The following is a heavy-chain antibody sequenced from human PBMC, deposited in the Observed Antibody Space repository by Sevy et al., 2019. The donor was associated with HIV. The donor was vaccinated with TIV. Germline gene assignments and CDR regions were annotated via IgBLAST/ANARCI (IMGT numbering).Heavy chain of an antibody. CDR1: GGTFSSYA. D-gene: IGHD3-22*01. J-gene: IGHJ3*02. Sequence: ASLKVSCKASGGTFSSYAISWVRQAPGQGLEWMGGIIPIFGTANYAQKFQGRVTITADESTSTVYMELSSLRSEDTAVYYCARGTMIAVVNIPEAFDIWGQGTMVTVSS. V-gene: IGHV1-69*13. CDR2: IIPIFGTA. CDR3: ARGTMIAVVNIPEAFDI.